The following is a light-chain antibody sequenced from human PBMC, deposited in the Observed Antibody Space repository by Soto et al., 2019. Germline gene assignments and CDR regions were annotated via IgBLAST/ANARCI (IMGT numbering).Light chain of an antibody. Sequence: SYELTQPPSVSVAPGQTASITCGGNKMGDKYVHWYQQKPGQAPVLVIYKDSNRPSGIPERFSGSNSGNTATLTISRAQAVDEADYYCQVWDSSTARVFGRGTKLTVL. CDR2: KDS. J-gene: IGLJ3*02. CDR3: QVWDSSTARV. CDR1: KMGDKY. V-gene: IGLV3-9*01.